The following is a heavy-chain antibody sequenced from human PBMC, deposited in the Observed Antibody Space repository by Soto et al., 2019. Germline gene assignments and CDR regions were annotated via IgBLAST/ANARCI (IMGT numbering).Heavy chain of an antibody. V-gene: IGHV3-53*01. CDR2: IYSGGST. CDR1: GFTISSNY. Sequence: LRLTCAASGFTISSNYMSWVRQAPGKGLEWVSVIYSGGSTYYADSVKGRFTISRDNSKNTLYLQMNSLRAEDTAVYYCARGNDYYYGMDVWGQGTTVTVSS. D-gene: IGHD1-1*01. CDR3: ARGNDYYYGMDV. J-gene: IGHJ6*02.